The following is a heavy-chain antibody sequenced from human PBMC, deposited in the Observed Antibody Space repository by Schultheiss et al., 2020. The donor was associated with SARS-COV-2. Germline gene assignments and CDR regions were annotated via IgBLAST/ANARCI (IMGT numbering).Heavy chain of an antibody. Sequence: GGSLRLSCKASGYTFTDYFMYWVRQAPGQGLEWMGWVIPKSGGTTYAQKFQGRVTMTRDTSISTAYMELSSLRSDDTAVYYCARGSGFDYWGQGTLVTVSS. V-gene: IGHV1-2*02. CDR2: VIPKSGGT. D-gene: IGHD6-19*01. CDR1: GYTFTDYF. CDR3: ARGSGFDY. J-gene: IGHJ4*02.